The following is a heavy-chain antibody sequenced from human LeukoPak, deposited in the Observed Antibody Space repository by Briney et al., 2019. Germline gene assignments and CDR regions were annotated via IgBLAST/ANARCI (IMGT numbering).Heavy chain of an antibody. J-gene: IGHJ4*02. CDR2: ISGSGGST. V-gene: IGHV3-23*01. Sequence: GGSLRLSCAASGFTFSSYAMSWVRQAPGKGLEWVSAISGSGGSTYYADSVKGRFTISRDNSKNSLYLQMNSLRAEDTAVYYCARDIDYYDYVWGSYREIDYWGQGTLVTVSS. D-gene: IGHD3-16*02. CDR1: GFTFSSYA. CDR3: ARDIDYYDYVWGSYREIDY.